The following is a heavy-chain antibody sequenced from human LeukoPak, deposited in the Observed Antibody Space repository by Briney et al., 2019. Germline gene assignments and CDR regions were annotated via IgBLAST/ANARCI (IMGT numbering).Heavy chain of an antibody. D-gene: IGHD2-2*01. Sequence: ASVKVSCKASGYTFTSYGISWVRQAPGQGLEWMGWISAYNGNTNYAQKLQGRVTMTTDTSTSTAYMELRSLRSDDTAVYYCARAEGYCSSTSCHGRDYYYYGMDVWGQGTTVTVSS. CDR2: ISAYNGNT. V-gene: IGHV1-18*01. J-gene: IGHJ6*02. CDR3: ARAEGYCSSTSCHGRDYYYYGMDV. CDR1: GYTFTSYG.